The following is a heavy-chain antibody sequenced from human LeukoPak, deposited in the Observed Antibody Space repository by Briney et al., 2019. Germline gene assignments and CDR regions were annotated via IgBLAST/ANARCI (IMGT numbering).Heavy chain of an antibody. V-gene: IGHV4-39*07. CDR1: GGSISSSSYY. D-gene: IGHD3-3*01. CDR2: IYYSGST. CDR3: ARTTARPYYDFWSGYLYYFDY. J-gene: IGHJ4*02. Sequence: SETLSLTCTVSGGSISSSSYYWGWIRQPPGKGLEWIGSIYYSGSTYYNPSLKSRVTISVAPSKNQFSLKLSSVPAADTAVYYCARTTARPYYDFWSGYLYYFDYWGQGTLVTVSS.